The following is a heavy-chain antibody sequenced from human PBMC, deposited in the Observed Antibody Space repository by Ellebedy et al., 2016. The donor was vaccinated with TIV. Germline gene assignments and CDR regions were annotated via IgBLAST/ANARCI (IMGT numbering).Heavy chain of an antibody. D-gene: IGHD3-10*01. V-gene: IGHV4-39*07. Sequence: MPSETLSLTCNVYGGSIGSSGYYWAWVRQSPGKGLEWLGSFYYSGRTDYNPSLKSRVTISVAPSKKQFSLRLTSVTAADTAVYWCAILEGASGTYYRPAFDIWGQGTTVTVSS. CDR2: FYYSGRT. CDR1: GGSIGSSGYY. J-gene: IGHJ3*02. CDR3: AILEGASGTYYRPAFDI.